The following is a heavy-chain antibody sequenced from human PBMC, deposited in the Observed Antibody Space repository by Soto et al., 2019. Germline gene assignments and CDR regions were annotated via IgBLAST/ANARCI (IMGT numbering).Heavy chain of an antibody. Sequence: QLHLVQSGAVVKKPGASVTVSCSASGYPVTAYYMHWVRQAPGRGLEWMGGINPATGAAKYTQSFQGMVTMTRDASTSTVFMELIRLSSEDPAVFYCARGVGVGVAGSAAFDMWGQGTLVTVSS. CDR1: GYPVTAYY. V-gene: IGHV1-2*02. J-gene: IGHJ3*02. CDR3: ARGVGVGVAGSAAFDM. D-gene: IGHD3-3*01. CDR2: INPATGAA.